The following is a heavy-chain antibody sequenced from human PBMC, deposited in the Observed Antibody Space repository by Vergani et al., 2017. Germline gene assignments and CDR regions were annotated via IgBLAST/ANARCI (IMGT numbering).Heavy chain of an antibody. D-gene: IGHD3-22*01. CDR3: ARTASSGYYYGAFDI. Sequence: QLQLQESGPGLVKPSETLSLTCTVSGGSISSSSYYWGWIRQPPGKGLEWIGSIYYSGSTYYNPSLKSRVTISVDTSKNQFSLKLSSVTAADTAVYYCARTASSGYYYGAFDIWGQGTMVTVSS. J-gene: IGHJ3*02. CDR2: IYYSGST. CDR1: GGSISSSSYY. V-gene: IGHV4-39*07.